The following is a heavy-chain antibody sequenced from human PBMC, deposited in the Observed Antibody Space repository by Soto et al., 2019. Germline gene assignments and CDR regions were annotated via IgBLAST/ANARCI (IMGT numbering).Heavy chain of an antibody. CDR2: IHTSEST. J-gene: IGHJ4*02. CDR1: GGSISSGDYY. D-gene: IGHD6-13*01. CDR3: ARALTSAAGLYFDY. Sequence: QVQLQESGPGLVKPSQTLSLTCTVSGGSISSGDYYWSWIRQPAGKGLEWIGRIHTSESTNYNPSLKSRVTLSVDTSNNQFSLRLTSLTAADTAVYYCARALTSAAGLYFDYWGQGTLVTVSS. V-gene: IGHV4-61*02.